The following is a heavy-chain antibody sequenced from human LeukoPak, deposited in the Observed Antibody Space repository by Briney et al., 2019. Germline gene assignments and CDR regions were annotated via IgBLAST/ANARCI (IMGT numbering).Heavy chain of an antibody. CDR3: ARGYFDRSGNYYFGY. Sequence: SETLSLTCTVSGGYISGYYWSWIRQPPGGGLEWIGYIYYSGSTNYNPSFKSRVTTSVDTAKKQFSLKLSSVTAADTAVYYCARGYFDRSGNYYFGYWGRGTLVAVSS. V-gene: IGHV4-59*01. CDR2: IYYSGST. CDR1: GGYISGYY. D-gene: IGHD3-22*01. J-gene: IGHJ4*02.